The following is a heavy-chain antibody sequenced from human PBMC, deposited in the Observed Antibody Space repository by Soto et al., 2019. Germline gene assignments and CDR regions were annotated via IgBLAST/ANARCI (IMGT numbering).Heavy chain of an antibody. J-gene: IGHJ6*03. CDR1: GGSISSYY. CDR2: IYYSGST. CDR3: ARGDDFWSGYYAYYYMDV. Sequence: SETLSLTCTVSGGSISSYYWSWIRQPPGKGLEWIGYIYYSGSTNYSPSLKSRVTISVDTSKNQFSLKLSSVTAADTAVYYCARGDDFWSGYYAYYYMDVWGKGTTVTVSS. V-gene: IGHV4-59*01. D-gene: IGHD3-3*01.